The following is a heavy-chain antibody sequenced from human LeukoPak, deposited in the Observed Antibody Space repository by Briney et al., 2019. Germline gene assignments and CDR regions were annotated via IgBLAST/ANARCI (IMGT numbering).Heavy chain of an antibody. V-gene: IGHV3-23*01. CDR3: AKDDFLEQLDDFDY. CDR1: GFTFSSYA. CDR2: ISGSGGST. D-gene: IGHD6-6*01. Sequence: GGSLRLSCAASGFTFSSYAMSWVHQAPGKGLEWVSDISGSGGSTYYADSVKGRFTISRDNYKNTLYLQMNSLRAEDTAVYYCAKDDFLEQLDDFDYWGQGTLVTVSS. J-gene: IGHJ4*02.